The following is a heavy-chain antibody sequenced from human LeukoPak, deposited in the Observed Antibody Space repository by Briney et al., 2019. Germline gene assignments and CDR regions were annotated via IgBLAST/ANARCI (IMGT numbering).Heavy chain of an antibody. CDR3: ARDRGDSTSWYVTDY. CDR1: GFTFSSFG. V-gene: IGHV3-33*01. D-gene: IGHD6-13*01. J-gene: IGHJ4*02. CDR2: ICYDESNK. Sequence: GRSLRLSCAVSGFTFSSFGMHWVRQPPGKGLEWVAVICYDESNKYYADSVKGRFTISRDNSKNALYLQMSSLRAEDTAVYYCARDRGDSTSWYVTDYWGQGTLVTVSS.